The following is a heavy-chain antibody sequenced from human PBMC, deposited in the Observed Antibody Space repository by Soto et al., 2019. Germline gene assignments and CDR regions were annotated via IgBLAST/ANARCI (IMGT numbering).Heavy chain of an antibody. Sequence: PRRSPGLSCEAYGFTFTACDMNWVRQAPGKGLEWVSVVNGNGGSTYYADSVKCRFSISRDDSKNTAYLQMNSLRAEDTAVYYCRAHSHGKSIHYP. CDR3: RAHSHGKSIHYP. CDR1: GFTFTACD. J-gene: IGHJ5*02. V-gene: IGHV3-23*01. D-gene: IGHD5-18*01. CDR2: VNGNGGST.